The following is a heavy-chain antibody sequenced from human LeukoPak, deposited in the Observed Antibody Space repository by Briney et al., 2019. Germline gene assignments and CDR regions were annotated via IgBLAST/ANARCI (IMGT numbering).Heavy chain of an antibody. D-gene: IGHD3-22*01. V-gene: IGHV4-59*08. CDR1: GGSISSYY. CDR2: IYYSGST. J-gene: IGHJ3*02. CDR3: ARNPYYYDSSVLGDAFDI. Sequence: SETLSLTCTVSGGSISSYYWSWIRQLPGKGLEWMGYIYYSGSTNYNPSLKSRVTISVDTSKNQFSLKLSSVTAADTAVYYCARNPYYYDSSVLGDAFDIWGQGTMVTVSS.